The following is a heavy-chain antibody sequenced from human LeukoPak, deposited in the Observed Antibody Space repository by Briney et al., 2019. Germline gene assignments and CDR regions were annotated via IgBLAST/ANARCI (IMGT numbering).Heavy chain of an antibody. CDR2: ISSSSAYI. Sequence: PGGSLRLSCAASGFSFSSYSMNWVRQAPGMGLEWVSYISSSSAYIKYADPVKGRFTIPRDNAKNSQYLQMNSLRAEDTAVYYCARSPGTRKPIDYWGQGILVTVSS. J-gene: IGHJ4*02. V-gene: IGHV3-21*01. CDR1: GFSFSSYS. D-gene: IGHD1-1*01. CDR3: ARSPGTRKPIDY.